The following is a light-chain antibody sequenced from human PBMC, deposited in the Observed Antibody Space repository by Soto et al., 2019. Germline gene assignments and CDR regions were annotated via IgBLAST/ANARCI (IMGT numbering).Light chain of an antibody. CDR2: DVT. CDR1: SSDVGGYDF. J-gene: IGLJ1*01. CDR3: CSFAGSYNPYV. V-gene: IGLV2-11*01. Sequence: QSALTQPRSVSGSPGQSVTISCTGTSSDVGGYDFVSWYQQHPAKAPKLIIFDVTKRPSGVPDRFSGSKSGNTASLTISGLQAEDEADYYCCSFAGSYNPYVFGTGTKLTVL.